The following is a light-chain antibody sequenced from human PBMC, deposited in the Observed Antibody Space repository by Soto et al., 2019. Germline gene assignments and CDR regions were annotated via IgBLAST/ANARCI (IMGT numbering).Light chain of an antibody. CDR3: QQRSGWPHSST. CDR2: DTS. V-gene: IGKV3-11*01. CDR1: RSVSNY. Sequence: IVLPRSPGTLSLSPGGGARLCWDRRRSVSNYLAWYQQKPGQAHRLLLYDTSNRATGIPDRFSGSGCGTDFTRTIRGLKPEAFAGYSCQQRSGWPHSSTFGQGTRLEI. J-gene: IGKJ5*01.